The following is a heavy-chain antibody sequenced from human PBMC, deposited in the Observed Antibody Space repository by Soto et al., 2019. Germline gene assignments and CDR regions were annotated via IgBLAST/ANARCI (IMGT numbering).Heavy chain of an antibody. CDR2: IYYSGST. CDR3: ARPVSLTYNWFDP. Sequence: QLQLQESGPGLVKPSETLSLTCTVSGGSISSSSYYWGWIRQPPGKGLEWIGSIYYSGSTYYNPSLKSRVTISVDTSKNQFSLKPSSVTAADTAVYYCARPVSLTYNWFDPWGQGTLVTVSS. V-gene: IGHV4-39*01. J-gene: IGHJ5*02. D-gene: IGHD2-8*01. CDR1: GGSISSSSYY.